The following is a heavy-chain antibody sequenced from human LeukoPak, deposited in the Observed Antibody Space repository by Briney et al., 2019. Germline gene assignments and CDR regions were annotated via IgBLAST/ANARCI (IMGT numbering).Heavy chain of an antibody. D-gene: IGHD6-13*01. CDR1: GGTFTIYA. J-gene: IGHJ5*02. CDR2: IIPIFGTA. CDR3: ARDARQQRVNWFDP. Sequence: APVTVSFKASGGTFTIYAISWVRQAPGQGLEWMGGIIPIFGTANYSQKFQGRVTFTADESTSTDSMELSSLRSEDTAVYYCARDARQQRVNWFDPWGQGALVTVCS. V-gene: IGHV1-69*13.